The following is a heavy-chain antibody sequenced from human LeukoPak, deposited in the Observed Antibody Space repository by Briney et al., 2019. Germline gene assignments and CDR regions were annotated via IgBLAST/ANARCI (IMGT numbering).Heavy chain of an antibody. CDR2: ISSNGATT. J-gene: IGHJ4*02. CDR1: GFTFNRFY. CDR3: VKDRSLAAPNNDFFDS. V-gene: IGHV3-64D*06. D-gene: IGHD6-6*01. Sequence: GGSLRLSCSASGFTFNRFYLHWVRQAPGKGLEFVSHISSNGATTYYADSVKGRFTISRDNSKNTLYLQMSSLRADDTAVYYCVKDRSLAAPNNDFFDSWGQGALVTVSS.